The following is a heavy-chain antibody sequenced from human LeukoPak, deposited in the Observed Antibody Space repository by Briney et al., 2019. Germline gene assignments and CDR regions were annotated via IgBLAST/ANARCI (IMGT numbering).Heavy chain of an antibody. J-gene: IGHJ4*02. CDR3: ARESLVGATYY. Sequence: SETLSLTCAVYGGSFSGYYWSWIRRPPGKGLEWIGEINHSGSTNYNPSLKSRVTISVDTSKNQFSLKLSSVTAADTAVYYCARESLVGATYYWGQGTLVTVSS. D-gene: IGHD1-26*01. CDR1: GGSFSGYY. CDR2: INHSGST. V-gene: IGHV4-34*01.